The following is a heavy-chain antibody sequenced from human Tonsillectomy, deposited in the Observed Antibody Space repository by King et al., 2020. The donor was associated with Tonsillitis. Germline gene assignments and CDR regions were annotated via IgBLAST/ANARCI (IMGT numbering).Heavy chain of an antibody. CDR2: ISYNGGNK. J-gene: IGHJ4*02. V-gene: IGHV3-30*04. CDR1: GFTFSSYA. D-gene: IGHD4/OR15-4a*01. Sequence: QVQLVESGGGVVQPGRSLRLSCAASGFTFSSYAMHWVRQAPGRGLEWVAVISYNGGNKYYADSVKGRFTISRDNSNNTLCLQMSSLRAEDTAVYYCASDVSHYHDFGGPIDYWGQGALVTVTS. CDR3: ASDVSHYHDFGGPIDY.